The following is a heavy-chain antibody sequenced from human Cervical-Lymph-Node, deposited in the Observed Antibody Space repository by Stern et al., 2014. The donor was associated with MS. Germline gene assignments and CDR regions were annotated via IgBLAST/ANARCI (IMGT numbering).Heavy chain of an antibody. CDR1: GFSLSTSGMC. D-gene: IGHD6-6*01. V-gene: IGHV2-70*17. Sequence: QVTLRESGPALVKPTQTLTLTCTFSGFSLSTSGMCVSWIRQPPGKALEWLARIDWDDDKFYSTSLKPRLTISKDTSKNQVVLTVTNMDPVDTATYYCARMPRRQLAFDYWGQGTLVTVSS. CDR2: IDWDDDK. CDR3: ARMPRRQLAFDY. J-gene: IGHJ4*02.